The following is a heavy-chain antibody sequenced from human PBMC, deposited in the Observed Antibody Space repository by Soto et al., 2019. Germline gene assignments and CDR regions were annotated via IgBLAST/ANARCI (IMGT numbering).Heavy chain of an antibody. CDR2: ISYDGSNK. V-gene: IGHV3-30*18. CDR1: GFTFSSYG. CDR3: AKDLSPLYSSGWYYYYGMDV. J-gene: IGHJ6*02. Sequence: GGSLRLSCAASGFTFSSYGMHWVRQAPGKGLEWVAVISYDGSNKYYADSVKGRFTISRDNSKNTLHLQMNSLRAEDTAVYYCAKDLSPLYSSGWYYYYGMDVWGQGTTVTVSS. D-gene: IGHD6-19*01.